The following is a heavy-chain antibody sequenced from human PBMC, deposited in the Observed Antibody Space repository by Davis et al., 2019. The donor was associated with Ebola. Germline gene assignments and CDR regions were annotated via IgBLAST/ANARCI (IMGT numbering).Heavy chain of an antibody. CDR2: TKTNTGNP. J-gene: IGHJ6*02. CDR1: GYTFTNYA. V-gene: IGHV7-4-1*02. CDR3: AREAPRTLTIVRYYYYGMDV. Sequence: ASVKVSCKASGYTFTNYAMNWVRQAPGQGLEWMGWTKTNTGNPTYAQGFTGRFVFSLDTSVSTAYLQISSLKAEDTAVYYCAREAPRTLTIVRYYYYGMDVWGQGTTVTVFS. D-gene: IGHD3-16*02.